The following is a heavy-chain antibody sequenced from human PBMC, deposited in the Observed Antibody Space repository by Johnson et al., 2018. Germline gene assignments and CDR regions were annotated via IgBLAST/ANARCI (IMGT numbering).Heavy chain of an antibody. CDR2: IRWTRGSI. Sequence: VQPLESGGGLVQPGRSXRLSCAASGFTFDDYAIHRVRQAPGKGLEVVPGIRWTRGSIGYADAVKGRFTISREHAKNYLYLQMNSLRAGDTALYYFAKDSFEYSSSSGASAIWGQGPLVTVSS. CDR3: AKDSFEYSSSSGASAI. V-gene: IGHV3-9*01. CDR1: GFTFDDYA. D-gene: IGHD6-6*01. J-gene: IGHJ3*02.